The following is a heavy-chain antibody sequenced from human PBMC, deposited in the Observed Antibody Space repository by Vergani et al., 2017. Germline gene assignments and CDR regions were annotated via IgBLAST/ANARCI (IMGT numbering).Heavy chain of an antibody. Sequence: QVQLVQSGAEVKKPGSSVKVSCKASGGTFSSYAISWVRQAPGQGLEWMGGIIPIFGTANYAPKFQGRVTITADKSTSTAYMELSSLRSEDTAVYYGARDTLRVHYYGSGSLNYYYVMDVWGQGTTVTVSS. V-gene: IGHV1-69*06. CDR3: ARDTLRVHYYGSGSLNYYYVMDV. D-gene: IGHD3-10*01. CDR2: IIPIFGTA. J-gene: IGHJ6*02. CDR1: GGTFSSYA.